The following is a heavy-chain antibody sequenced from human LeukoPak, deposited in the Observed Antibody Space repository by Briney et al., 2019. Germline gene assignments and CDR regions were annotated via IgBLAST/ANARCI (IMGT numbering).Heavy chain of an antibody. D-gene: IGHD4-17*01. J-gene: IGHJ5*02. CDR2: IYYSGST. CDR3: ARDYSPDYGDYNWFDP. Sequence: SETPSLTCTVSGGSISSSSYYWGWIRQPPGKGLEWIGSIYYSGSTYYNPSLKSRVTISVDTSKNQFSLKLSSVTAADTAAYYCARDYSPDYGDYNWFDPWGQGTLVTVSS. CDR1: GGSISSSSYY. V-gene: IGHV4-39*07.